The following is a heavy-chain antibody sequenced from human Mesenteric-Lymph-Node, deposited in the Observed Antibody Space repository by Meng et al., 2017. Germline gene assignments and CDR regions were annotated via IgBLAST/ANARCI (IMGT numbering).Heavy chain of an antibody. CDR1: GFNFITFW. J-gene: IGHJ4*02. D-gene: IGHD5-18*01. CDR2: INSEGTIT. CDR3: AAAMGSF. V-gene: IGHV3-74*01. Sequence: VQLGGTGGGLVQPGESLRVSCAASGFNFITFWMHWVRQAPGKGLVWVSRINSEGTITTYADSVKGRFVISRDNAKNTLYLQMNTLRAEGTAVYYCAAAMGSFWGQGALVTVSS.